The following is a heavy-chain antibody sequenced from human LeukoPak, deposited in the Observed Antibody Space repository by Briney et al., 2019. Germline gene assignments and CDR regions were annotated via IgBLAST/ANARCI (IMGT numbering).Heavy chain of an antibody. J-gene: IGHJ4*02. CDR1: GGPISNYY. V-gene: IGHV4-59*08. D-gene: IGHD2-2*02. CDR2: IYSSGNT. CDR3: ARRYTASPGERFDY. Sequence: PSETLSLTCTASGGPISNYYWTWIRQPPGKGLEWIGYIYSSGNTNYNPSLNSRVTISLDTPKNQFSLILRSLTAGDRAVSYCARRYTASPGERFDYWGQGTLVTVSS.